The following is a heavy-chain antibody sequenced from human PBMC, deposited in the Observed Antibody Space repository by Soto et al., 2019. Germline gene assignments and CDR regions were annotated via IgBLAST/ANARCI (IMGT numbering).Heavy chain of an antibody. D-gene: IGHD2-21*02. Sequence: EVQLVESGGGLVKPGGSLRLSCAASGFTFGTYTMNWVRQAPGKGLEWVSSIGTTSSYKYYADSVRGRFTISRDNARDSLYLQMSSLRADDTAVSYCARVMCGDCSTYYYDSMDVWGQGTTVTVS. CDR3: ARVMCGDCSTYYYDSMDV. CDR2: IGTTSSYK. CDR1: GFTFGTYT. J-gene: IGHJ6*02. V-gene: IGHV3-21*01.